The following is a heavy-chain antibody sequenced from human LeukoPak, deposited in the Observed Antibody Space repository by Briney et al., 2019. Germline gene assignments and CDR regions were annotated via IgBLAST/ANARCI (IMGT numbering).Heavy chain of an antibody. CDR2: INPSGGST. Sequence: ASVKVSCKASGYTFTSYYMHWVRQAPGQGLEWMGIINPSGGSTSYAQRFQGRVTMTRDTSTSTVYMELSSLRSEDTAVYYCARDMSDRYYFDYWGQGTLVTVSS. J-gene: IGHJ4*02. CDR3: ARDMSDRYYFDY. V-gene: IGHV1-46*01. CDR1: GYTFTSYY. D-gene: IGHD1-14*01.